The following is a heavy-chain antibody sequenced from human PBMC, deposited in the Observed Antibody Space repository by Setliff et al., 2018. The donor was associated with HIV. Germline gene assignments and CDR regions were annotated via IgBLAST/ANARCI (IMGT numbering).Heavy chain of an antibody. Sequence: GGSLRLSCAASGFIFSSYAMSWVRQAPGKGLEWVSTLSGSGGSPFYADSVKGRFTISRDTAKNTVYLQMNSLTSEDTAFYYCARGRINYGDYYYWGQGTLVTVSS. CDR1: GFIFSSYA. CDR3: ARGRINYGDYYY. D-gene: IGHD4-17*01. CDR2: LSGSGGSP. V-gene: IGHV3-23*01. J-gene: IGHJ4*02.